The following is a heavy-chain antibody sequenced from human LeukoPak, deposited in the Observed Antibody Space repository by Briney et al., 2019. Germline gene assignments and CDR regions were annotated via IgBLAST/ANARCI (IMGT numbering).Heavy chain of an antibody. CDR2: ISSSGSTI. V-gene: IGHV3-11*01. Sequence: PGGSLRLSCAASGFTFSDYYMSWIRQAPGKGLEWVSYISSSGSTIYYADSVKGRFTISMDNAKNSLYLKMNSLRAEDTAVYYCARSRSPFDWLLSYFDYWGQGTLVTVSS. CDR1: GFTFSDYY. D-gene: IGHD3-9*01. J-gene: IGHJ4*02. CDR3: ARSRSPFDWLLSYFDY.